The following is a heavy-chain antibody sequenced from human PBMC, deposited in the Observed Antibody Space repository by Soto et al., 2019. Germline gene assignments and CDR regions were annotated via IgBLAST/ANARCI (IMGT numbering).Heavy chain of an antibody. V-gene: IGHV4-59*08. CDR2: IYYSGST. CDR1: GGSISSYY. CDR3: ARRGRSGQDDRRRCYLHY. J-gene: IGHJ4*02. D-gene: IGHD1-1*01. Sequence: SETLALTCTVSGGSISSYYWSRIRQPPGKGLEWIGYIYYSGSTNYNPSLKSRVTISVDTSKNQFSLKLSSVTAADTAVYYCARRGRSGQDDRRRCYLHYWGEGTLVTVSS.